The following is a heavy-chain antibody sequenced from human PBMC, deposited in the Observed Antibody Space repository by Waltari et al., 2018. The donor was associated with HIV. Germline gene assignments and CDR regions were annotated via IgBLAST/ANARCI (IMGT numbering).Heavy chain of an antibody. J-gene: IGHJ4*02. D-gene: IGHD5-18*01. Sequence: QVQLHESGPGMVKPSETLSLTCAVSGYSISSDYYWGWIRQPPGKGLEWIGSASRSGSTDYSPSLKSRVTMSLDTSKNQFSLKLNSVAAADTAVYYCGSGSRRGHSHGIDYWGQGTLVTVSS. V-gene: IGHV4-38-2*01. CDR3: GSGSRRGHSHGIDY. CDR1: GYSISSDYY. CDR2: ASRSGST.